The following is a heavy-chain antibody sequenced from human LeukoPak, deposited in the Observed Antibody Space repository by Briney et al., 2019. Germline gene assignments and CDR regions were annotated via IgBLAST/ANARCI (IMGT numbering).Heavy chain of an antibody. J-gene: IGHJ5*02. CDR2: ISSSSSYI. V-gene: IGHV3-21*01. D-gene: IGHD3-10*01. CDR3: ARGLLWFGELPGIDP. Sequence: GGSLRLSCAASGFTFSSYSMNWARQAPGKGLEWVSSISSSSSYIYYADSVKGRFTISRDNAKNSLYLQMNSLRAEDTAVYYCARGLLWFGELPGIDPWGQGTLVTVSS. CDR1: GFTFSSYS.